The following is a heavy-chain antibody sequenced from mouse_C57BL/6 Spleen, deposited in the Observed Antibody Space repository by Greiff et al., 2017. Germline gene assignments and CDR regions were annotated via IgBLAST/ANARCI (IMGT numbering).Heavy chain of an antibody. V-gene: IGHV1-22*01. CDR2: INPNNGGT. CDR1: GYTFTDYN. D-gene: IGHD1-1*01. CDR3: ALITTVPLKA. J-gene: IGHJ2*01. Sequence: EVQLQQSGPELVKPGASVKMSCKASGYTFTDYNMPWVKQSHGKSLEWIGYINPNNGGTSYNQKFKGKATLTVNKSSSTAYMELRSLTSEDSAVYYCALITTVPLKAWGQGTTLTVSS.